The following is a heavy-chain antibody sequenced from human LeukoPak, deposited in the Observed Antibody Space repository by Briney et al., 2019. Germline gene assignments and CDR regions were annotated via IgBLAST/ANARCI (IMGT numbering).Heavy chain of an antibody. J-gene: IGHJ5*02. CDR1: GGSISSYY. CDR2: IYYSGST. CDR3: ARLSNWFDP. Sequence: SETLSLTCTVSGGSISSYYRSWIRQPPGKGLEWIGYIYYSGSTNYNSSLKSRVTISVDTSKNQFSLKLSSVTAADTAVYYCARLSNWFDPWGQGTLVTVSS. V-gene: IGHV4-59*08.